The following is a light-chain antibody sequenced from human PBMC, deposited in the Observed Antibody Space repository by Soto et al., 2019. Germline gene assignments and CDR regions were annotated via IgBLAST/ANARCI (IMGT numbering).Light chain of an antibody. Sequence: DIHMTQSPSTLSASVGDRVTITCRASQSISSWLAWYQQKPGKAPKLLIYKTSSLETGVPSRFSGSGSGTEFTLTTNSLQPDDFATYYCQHHKDYSWTFVQRTKVQVK. CDR3: QHHKDYSWT. V-gene: IGKV1-5*03. J-gene: IGKJ1*01. CDR1: QSISSW. CDR2: KTS.